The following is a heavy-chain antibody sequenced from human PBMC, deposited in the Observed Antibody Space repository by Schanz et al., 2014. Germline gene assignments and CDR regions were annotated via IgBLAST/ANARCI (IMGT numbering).Heavy chain of an antibody. CDR3: ARENLNWEAFDI. V-gene: IGHV3-23*04. CDR2: IAGSGDST. Sequence: EVQLVESGGGLVQPGGSLRLSCAASGFTFSSYAMSWVRQAPGKGLEWVSHIAGSGDSTYYADSVKGRFTISRDNAKNSLYLEMTSLRGEDTAVYYCARENLNWEAFDIWGQGTVVTVSS. CDR1: GFTFSSYA. J-gene: IGHJ3*02. D-gene: IGHD7-27*01.